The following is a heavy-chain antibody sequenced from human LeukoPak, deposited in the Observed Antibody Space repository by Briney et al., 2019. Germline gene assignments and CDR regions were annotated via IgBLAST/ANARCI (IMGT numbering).Heavy chain of an antibody. CDR3: ARDRLGYCSSTSCYPRNWFDP. Sequence: PSETLSLTCTVSGGSVSSSSSYWSWIRQPPGKGLEWIGYIYYSGSTNSNPSLKSRVTISINTSKNQFSLKLSSVTAADTAVYYCARDRLGYCSSTSCYPRNWFDPWGQGTLVTVSS. CDR1: GGSVSSSSSY. V-gene: IGHV4-61*01. CDR2: IYYSGST. D-gene: IGHD2-2*01. J-gene: IGHJ5*02.